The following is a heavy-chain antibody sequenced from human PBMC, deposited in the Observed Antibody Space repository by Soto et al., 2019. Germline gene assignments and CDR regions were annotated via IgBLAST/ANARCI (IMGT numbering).Heavy chain of an antibody. CDR1: GGSISSGGYS. V-gene: IGHV4-30-2*01. J-gene: IGHJ4*02. CDR3: ARHDYGDYVVYFDY. D-gene: IGHD4-17*01. Sequence: SETLSLTCAVSGGSISSGGYSWSWIRQPPGKGLEWIGYIYHSGSTYYNPSLKSRVTISVDRSKDQFSLKLSSVTAADTAVYYCARHDYGDYVVYFDYWGQGTLVTVS. CDR2: IYHSGST.